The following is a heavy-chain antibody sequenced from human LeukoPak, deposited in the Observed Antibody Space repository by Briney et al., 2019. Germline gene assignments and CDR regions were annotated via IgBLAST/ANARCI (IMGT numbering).Heavy chain of an antibody. Sequence: QAGGSLRLSCAASGFTFSSYAMSWVRQAPGKGLEWVSAISGSGGSTYYADSVRGRFTISRDNSKNTLYLQMNSLRAEDTAVYYCAKGCRSSTSCWGDFDYWGQGTLVTVSS. CDR1: GFTFSSYA. D-gene: IGHD2-2*01. V-gene: IGHV3-23*01. J-gene: IGHJ4*02. CDR2: ISGSGGST. CDR3: AKGCRSSTSCWGDFDY.